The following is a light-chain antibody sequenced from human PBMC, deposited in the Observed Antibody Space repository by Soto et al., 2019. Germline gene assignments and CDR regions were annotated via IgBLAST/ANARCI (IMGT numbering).Light chain of an antibody. CDR2: DAS. CDR3: QQYNSYLWT. V-gene: IGKV1-5*01. Sequence: DIQMTQSPSTLSASVGDRVPIPCRASKSISCWLAWYQQKPGKAPKLLIYDASSLESGVPSRFSGSGSGTEFTLTISSLQPDDFATYYCQQYNSYLWTFGQGTKVEIK. CDR1: KSISCW. J-gene: IGKJ1*01.